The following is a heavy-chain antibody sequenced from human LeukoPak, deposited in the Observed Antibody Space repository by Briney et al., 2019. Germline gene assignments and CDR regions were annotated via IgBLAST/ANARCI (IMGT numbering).Heavy chain of an antibody. CDR2: IWYDGSNK. Sequence: GGSLRLSCAASGFTFSSYGMHWVRQAPGKGLEWVAVIWYDGSNKYYADSVKGGFTISRDNSKNTLYLQMNSLRAEDTAVYYCAKDSYYGSGSYYFDYWGQGTLVTVSS. V-gene: IGHV3-33*06. CDR1: GFTFSSYG. J-gene: IGHJ4*02. D-gene: IGHD3-10*01. CDR3: AKDSYYGSGSYYFDY.